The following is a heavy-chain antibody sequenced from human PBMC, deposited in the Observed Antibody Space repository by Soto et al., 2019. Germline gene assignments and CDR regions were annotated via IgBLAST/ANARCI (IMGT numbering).Heavy chain of an antibody. Sequence: SETLSLTCTVSGGSISDFYWSWIRQPPGKGLEWIGYIYYSGSTYYNPSLKSRVTISVDTSKNQFSLKLSSVTAADTAVYYCARAGTGSNYYYGMDVWGQGTTVTVSS. CDR2: IYYSGST. D-gene: IGHD1-1*01. V-gene: IGHV4-59*12. J-gene: IGHJ6*02. CDR1: GGSISDFY. CDR3: ARAGTGSNYYYGMDV.